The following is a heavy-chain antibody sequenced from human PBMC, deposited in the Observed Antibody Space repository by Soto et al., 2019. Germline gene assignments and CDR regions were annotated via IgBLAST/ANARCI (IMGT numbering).Heavy chain of an antibody. V-gene: IGHV1-18*01. CDR2: ISAYNGNT. CDR3: ARNGVVVTPTRLGWFAP. CDR1: GYTFTSYG. J-gene: IGHJ5*02. D-gene: IGHD2-21*02. Sequence: QVQLVQSGAEVKKPGASVKVSCKASGYTFTSYGISWVRQAPGQGLEWMGWISAYNGNTNYAQKLQGRVPMTTDTSTSTACMELRCLRSDDTAVYYCARNGVVVTPTRLGWFAPWGQGTPVTVSS.